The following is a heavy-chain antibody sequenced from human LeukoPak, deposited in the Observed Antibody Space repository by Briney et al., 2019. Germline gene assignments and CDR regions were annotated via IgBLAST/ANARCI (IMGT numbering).Heavy chain of an antibody. CDR3: SRLYSGTRPPDY. D-gene: IGHD1/OR15-1a*01. Sequence: PSETLSLTCSVSGDSISGTKYYWGWIRQPPGKGLEWIGSIFYSGSTYYNLSLKSRVTISVDTSKNQISLKVTSVTAADTAIYYCSRLYSGTRPPDYWGQGTLVTVSS. CDR1: GDSISGTKYY. V-gene: IGHV4-39*01. CDR2: IFYSGST. J-gene: IGHJ4*02.